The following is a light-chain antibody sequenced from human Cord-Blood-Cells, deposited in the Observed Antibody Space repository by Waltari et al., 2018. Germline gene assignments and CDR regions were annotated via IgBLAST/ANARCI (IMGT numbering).Light chain of an antibody. CDR3: CSYAGSSTWV. V-gene: IGLV2-23*01. CDR1: SSDVGSYNL. J-gene: IGLJ3*02. Sequence: QSALTQPASVSGSPGQSITISCTGTSSDVGSYNLVSWYQQHPGKAPKLMIYDGSKRPSGVSNLFSGSKSGNTASLTISGLQAEDEADYYCCSYAGSSTWVFGGGTKLTVL. CDR2: DGS.